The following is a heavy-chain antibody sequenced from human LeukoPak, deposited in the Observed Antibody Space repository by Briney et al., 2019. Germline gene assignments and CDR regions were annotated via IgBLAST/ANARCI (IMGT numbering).Heavy chain of an antibody. CDR1: GYTFTGYY. J-gene: IGHJ6*02. Sequence: GASVKVSCKASGYTFTGYYMHWVRQAPGQGLEWMRWISAYNGNTNYAQKLQGRVTMTTDTSTSTAYMELRSLRSDDTAVYYCARERIQLWAAADYYYYGMDVWGQGTTVTVSS. CDR2: ISAYNGNT. CDR3: ARERIQLWAAADYYYYGMDV. V-gene: IGHV1-18*04. D-gene: IGHD5-18*01.